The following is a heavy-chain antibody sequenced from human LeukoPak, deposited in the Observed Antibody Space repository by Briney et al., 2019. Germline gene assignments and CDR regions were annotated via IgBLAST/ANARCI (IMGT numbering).Heavy chain of an antibody. CDR3: TREPPSTGYYDY. CDR1: GYSLTSYF. V-gene: IGHV1-46*01. J-gene: IGHJ4*02. CDR2: INPSGDGA. D-gene: IGHD1-1*01. Sequence: ASVKVSCKASGYSLTSYFMHWVRQAPGQGLEWMGVINPSGDGATYTQKFQGRVTMTRDMSTSTGFMELTSLRSEDTAVYFCTREPPSTGYYDYWGQGTLVTVPS.